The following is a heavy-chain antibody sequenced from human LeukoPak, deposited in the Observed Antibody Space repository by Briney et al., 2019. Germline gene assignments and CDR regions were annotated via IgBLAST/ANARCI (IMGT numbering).Heavy chain of an antibody. V-gene: IGHV4-59*04. CDR2: IYYSGST. CDR3: ARHGSASGWYRSHFDY. CDR1: GASISSNY. D-gene: IGHD6-19*01. J-gene: IGHJ4*02. Sequence: SETLSLTCSVSGASISSNYWTWIRQPPGKGLEWIGSIYYSGSTYYSPSLKSRVTMSVDTSKNQFSLKLSSVTAADTAVYYCARHGSASGWYRSHFDYWGQGTLVTVSS.